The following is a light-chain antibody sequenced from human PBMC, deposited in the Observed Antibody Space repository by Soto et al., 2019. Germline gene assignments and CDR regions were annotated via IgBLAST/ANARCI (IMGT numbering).Light chain of an antibody. CDR3: TSYTSISLYV. CDR2: EVS. CDR1: SSDVGGYNY. Sequence: LTQPASVSGSPGQSITISCTGTSSDVGGYNYVSWYQQHPGKAPKLMIYEVSNRPSGVSNRFSGSKSGNTASLTISGLQAVDEADYYCTSYTSISLYVFGTGTKVTLL. J-gene: IGLJ1*01. V-gene: IGLV2-14*01.